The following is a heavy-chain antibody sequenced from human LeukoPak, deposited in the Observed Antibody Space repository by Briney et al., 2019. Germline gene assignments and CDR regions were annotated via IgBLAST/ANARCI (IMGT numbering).Heavy chain of an antibody. V-gene: IGHV3-33*01. CDR2: IWYDGSNK. Sequence: PGRSLRLSCAASGFTFSSYGMHWVRQAPGKGLEWVAAIWYDGSNKYYADSVKGRFTISRDNSKNTLYLQMNSLRAEDTAVYYCAREEDSSGYYSFDYWGQGTLVTVSS. D-gene: IGHD3-22*01. CDR1: GFTFSSYG. J-gene: IGHJ4*02. CDR3: AREEDSSGYYSFDY.